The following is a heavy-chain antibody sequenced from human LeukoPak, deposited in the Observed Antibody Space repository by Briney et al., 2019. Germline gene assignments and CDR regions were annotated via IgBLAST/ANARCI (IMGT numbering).Heavy chain of an antibody. V-gene: IGHV7-4-1*02. CDR1: GYTFTNYT. D-gene: IGHD7-27*01. CDR2: INTNTGNP. J-gene: IGHJ4*02. Sequence: ASVKVSCKASGYTFTNYTLNWVRQAPGQGLEWMGWINTNTGNPMYAQGFTGRFVFSLDTSVSTAYLQISSLKTEDTAVYYCARDHAGDIDYWGQGTLVTVSS. CDR3: ARDHAGDIDY.